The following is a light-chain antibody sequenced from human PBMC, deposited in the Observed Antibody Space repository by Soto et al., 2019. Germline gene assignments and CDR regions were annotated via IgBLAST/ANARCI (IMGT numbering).Light chain of an antibody. CDR2: DVS. V-gene: IGLV2-11*01. J-gene: IGLJ1*01. CDR3: CSYAGSYKGYV. CDR1: SSDVGGYNY. Sequence: QSVLTQPRSVSGSPGQSVTISCTGTSSDVGGYNYVSWYQQHPGKAPKLMIYDVSKRPSGVPDRFSGSKSGNTASLTISGLQAEYETDYYCCSYAGSYKGYVFGTGTKVTVL.